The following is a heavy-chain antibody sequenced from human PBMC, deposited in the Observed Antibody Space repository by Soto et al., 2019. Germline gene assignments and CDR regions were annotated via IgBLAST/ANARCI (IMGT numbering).Heavy chain of an antibody. Sequence: SETLSLTCTVSGGSIRNVYWSWIRQPPGKRLEWIGFIFHSGNAKYNPSLKSRVTMSVDTSKNQFSLSLDSVTAADTAVYFCARAHAPTLPFDYWGQGTLVTVSS. CDR2: IFHSGNA. J-gene: IGHJ4*02. V-gene: IGHV4-59*01. D-gene: IGHD2-15*01. CDR3: ARAHAPTLPFDY. CDR1: GGSIRNVY.